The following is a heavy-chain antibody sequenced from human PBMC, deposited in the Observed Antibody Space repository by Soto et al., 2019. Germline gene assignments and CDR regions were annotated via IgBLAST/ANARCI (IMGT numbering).Heavy chain of an antibody. CDR1: GGTFGSYA. V-gene: IGHV1-69*01. CDR3: ARSQGSSTSLEIYYYYYYGMDV. J-gene: IGHJ6*02. Sequence: QVQLVQSGAEVKKPGSSVKVSCKASGGTFGSYAISWVRQAPGQGLEWMGGLIPISGTANYAQKFQGRVTMAEDESTSTAYMELSSLRSEDTAVYYCARSQGSSTSLEIYYYYYYGMDVWGQGTTVTVSS. CDR2: LIPISGTA. D-gene: IGHD2-2*01.